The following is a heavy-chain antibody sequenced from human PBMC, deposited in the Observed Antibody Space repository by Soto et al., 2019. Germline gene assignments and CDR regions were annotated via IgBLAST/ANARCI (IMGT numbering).Heavy chain of an antibody. D-gene: IGHD3-9*01. CDR2: IYHSGNT. CDR3: ARDGSLDYLFGKPYCSAGVDV. Sequence: SETLSLTCAVSGGSINSNNWCGWFLLPPGKGLEWIGEIYHSGNTNYNPSLKSRVTLSVDKSKNQFSLKLSSVTAAYTAVYYCARDGSLDYLFGKPYCSAGVDVWGQGTTVT. V-gene: IGHV4-4*02. J-gene: IGHJ6*02. CDR1: GGSINSNNW.